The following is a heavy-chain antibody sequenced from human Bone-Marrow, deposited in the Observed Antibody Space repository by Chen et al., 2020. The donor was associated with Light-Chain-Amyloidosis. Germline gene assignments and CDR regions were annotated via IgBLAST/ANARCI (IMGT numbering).Heavy chain of an antibody. CDR1: GYSLSWYG. J-gene: IGHJ5*02. V-gene: IGHV1-3*04. Sequence: QVQLVQSGAEVRRPGASVKVSCKSSGYSLSWYGMHWVRQAPGQGLEWMGWINSGNGDTKYARKFQGRVTISRDTSANIGYMELSRLRSEDTGMYDCAGDPGPTYTKREDDMEWFDPWGQGTLVTVSS. D-gene: IGHD2-2*02. CDR2: INSGNGDT. CDR3: AGDPGPTYTKREDDMEWFDP.